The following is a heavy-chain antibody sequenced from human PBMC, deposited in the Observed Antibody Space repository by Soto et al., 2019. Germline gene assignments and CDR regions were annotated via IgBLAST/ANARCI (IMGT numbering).Heavy chain of an antibody. CDR2: IYPYDLDT. J-gene: IGHJ6*02. CDR1: GYSFANYW. D-gene: IGHD1-1*01. V-gene: IGHV5-51*01. Sequence: GQSLKISRKGSGYSFANYWIGRISQMPGKGLEWMGIIYPYDLDTKYSPSFQGQVTISADKSINTAYLQWNSLKASDTAMYYCAGQIGTSPTYHFYEMDVWGQGTTVTVSS. CDR3: AGQIGTSPTYHFYEMDV.